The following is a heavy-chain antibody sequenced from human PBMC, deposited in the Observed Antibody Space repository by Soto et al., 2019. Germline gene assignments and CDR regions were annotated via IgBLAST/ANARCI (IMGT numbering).Heavy chain of an antibody. J-gene: IGHJ3*02. D-gene: IGHD2-15*01. CDR3: ARAMVVAATNAFDI. Sequence: GSVKVSCKASGYTFTGYYMHWVRQAPGQGLEGMGWINPNSGGTNYAQKFQGWVTMTRDTSISTAYMELSRLRSDDTAVYYCARAMVVAATNAFDIWGQGTMVTVSS. CDR1: GYTFTGYY. CDR2: INPNSGGT. V-gene: IGHV1-2*04.